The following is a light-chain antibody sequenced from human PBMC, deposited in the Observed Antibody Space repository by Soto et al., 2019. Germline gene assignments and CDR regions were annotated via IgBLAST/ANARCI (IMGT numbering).Light chain of an antibody. CDR2: DAS. V-gene: IGKV3-11*01. CDR1: QSVSSY. CDR3: QQRSNWPST. Sequence: EIVLTQSTATLSLSPGERAALSCRASQSVSSYLAWYQQKPGQAPRLLIYDASKWATGIPARFSGSGSGTDFTLTISSLEPEDFAVYFCQQRSNWPSTFGGGTKVEI. J-gene: IGKJ4*01.